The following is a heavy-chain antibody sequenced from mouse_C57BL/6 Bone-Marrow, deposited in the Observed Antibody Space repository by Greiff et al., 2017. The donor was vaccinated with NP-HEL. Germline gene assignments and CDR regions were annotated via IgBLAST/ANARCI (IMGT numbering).Heavy chain of an antibody. D-gene: IGHD2-1*01. CDR2: ISNLAYSI. CDR3: ARCGYGNYGPFDY. CDR1: GFTFSDYG. V-gene: IGHV5-15*04. J-gene: IGHJ2*01. Sequence: EVKLEESGGGLVQPGGSLKLSCAASGFTFSDYGMAWVRQAPRKGPEWVAFISNLAYSIYYADTVTGRFTISRENAKNTLYLEMSSLRSEETAMYYCARCGYGNYGPFDYWGQGTTLTVSS.